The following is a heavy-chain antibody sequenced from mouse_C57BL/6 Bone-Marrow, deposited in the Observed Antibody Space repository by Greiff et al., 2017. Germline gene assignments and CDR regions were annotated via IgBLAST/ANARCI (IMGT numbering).Heavy chain of an antibody. CDR1: GYTFTSYW. CDR3: ARRGTAQALFAY. J-gene: IGHJ3*01. D-gene: IGHD3-2*02. Sequence: QVQLQQPGAELVMPGASVKLSCKASGYTFTSYWMHWVKQRPGQGLEWIGEIDPSDSYTNYNQKFKGKSTLTVDKSSSTAYMQLSSLTSEDSAVYYCARRGTAQALFAYWGQGTLVTVSA. CDR2: IDPSDSYT. V-gene: IGHV1-69*01.